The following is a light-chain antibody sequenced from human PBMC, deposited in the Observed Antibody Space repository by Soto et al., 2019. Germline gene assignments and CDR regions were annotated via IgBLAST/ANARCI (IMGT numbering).Light chain of an antibody. J-gene: IGKJ4*01. CDR3: QQSGGSPT. CDR1: ESISGTF. Sequence: EIVLTQSPGTLSLSPGDRATLSCRASESISGTFLAWYQQKPGQAPRLLIYDTSSRATGIPDRFSGSGSGTDFTLTISRLEPEDFAVYYCQQSGGSPTFGGGTKVEIK. V-gene: IGKV3-20*01. CDR2: DTS.